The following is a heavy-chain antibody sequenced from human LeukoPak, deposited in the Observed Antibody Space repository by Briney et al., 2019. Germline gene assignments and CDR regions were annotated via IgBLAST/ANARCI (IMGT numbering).Heavy chain of an antibody. J-gene: IGHJ4*02. D-gene: IGHD3-16*01. CDR2: FVAEDGAS. Sequence: ASLKVSCKVSEYTLTELSMHWVRQAPGKGREWMGGFVAEDGASIYAQKFQGRGIMTEDTSTDTAYMELSSLRSEDTAVYYCATVQYDSDSLYYFDYWGQGTLVTVSS. CDR1: EYTLTELS. V-gene: IGHV1-24*01. CDR3: ATVQYDSDSLYYFDY.